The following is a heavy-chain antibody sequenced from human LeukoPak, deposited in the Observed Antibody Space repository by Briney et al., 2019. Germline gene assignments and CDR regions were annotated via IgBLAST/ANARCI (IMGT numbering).Heavy chain of an antibody. Sequence: PGGSLRLSCAASGSTFSSYGMHWVRQAPGKGLEWVAFIRYDGSNKYYADSVKGRFTISRDNSKNTLYPQMNSLRAEDTAVYYCAKGRAIAVAGTVDYWGQGTLVTVSS. V-gene: IGHV3-30*02. CDR3: AKGRAIAVAGTVDY. D-gene: IGHD6-19*01. CDR2: IRYDGSNK. J-gene: IGHJ4*02. CDR1: GSTFSSYG.